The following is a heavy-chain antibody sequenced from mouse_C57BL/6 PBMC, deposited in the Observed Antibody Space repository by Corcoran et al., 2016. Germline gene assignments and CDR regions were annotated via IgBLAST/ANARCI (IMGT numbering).Heavy chain of an antibody. J-gene: IGHJ3*01. D-gene: IGHD1-1*01. CDR2: ISYDGSN. CDR3: ASYYYGSSYGWFAY. V-gene: IGHV3-6*01. CDR1: GYSITSGYY. Sequence: DVQLQESGPGLVKPSQSLSLTCSVTGYSITSGYYWNWIRQFPGNKLEWMGYISYDGSNNYNPSLKNRISITRGTSKNQFFLKLNSVTTEDTATYYCASYYYGSSYGWFAYWGQGTLVTVSA.